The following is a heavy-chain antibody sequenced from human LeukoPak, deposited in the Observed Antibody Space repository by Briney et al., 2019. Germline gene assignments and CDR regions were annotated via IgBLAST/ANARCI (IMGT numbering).Heavy chain of an antibody. V-gene: IGHV4-34*01. CDR3: ARLGVTVTYFDY. CDR1: GGSFSGYY. D-gene: IGHD4-17*01. Sequence: NPSETLSLTCAVYGGSFSGYYWSWIRQPPGKGLEWIGEINHSGSTNYNPSLKSRVTISVDTSKNQFSLKLSSVTAADTAVYYCARLGVTVTYFDYWGQGTLVTVSS. CDR2: INHSGST. J-gene: IGHJ4*02.